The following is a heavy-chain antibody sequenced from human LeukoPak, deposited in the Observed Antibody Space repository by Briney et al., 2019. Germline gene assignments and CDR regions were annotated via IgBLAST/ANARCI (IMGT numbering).Heavy chain of an antibody. Sequence: SVKVSCKASGGTSSSYAISWVRQAPGQGLEWMGGIIPIFGTANYAQKFQGRVTITTDESTSTAYMELSSLRSEDTAVYYCASNDYGGNSGNYYYYMDVWGKGTTVTVSS. V-gene: IGHV1-69*05. CDR2: IIPIFGTA. CDR1: GGTSSSYA. J-gene: IGHJ6*03. CDR3: ASNDYGGNSGNYYYYMDV. D-gene: IGHD4-23*01.